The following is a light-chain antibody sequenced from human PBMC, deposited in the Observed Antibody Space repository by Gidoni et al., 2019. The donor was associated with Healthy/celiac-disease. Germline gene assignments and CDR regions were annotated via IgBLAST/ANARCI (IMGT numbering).Light chain of an antibody. CDR3: QQYNNWPMYT. J-gene: IGKJ2*01. CDR2: GAS. Sequence: IVMTQSPATLSVSPGERATLSCRASQSVNSNLAWYQQKPGQAPRLLIYGASTRPTGIPARFSGSGSGTEFTLTISSLQSEDFAVYYCQQYNNWPMYTFGQGTKLEIK. V-gene: IGKV3-15*01. CDR1: QSVNSN.